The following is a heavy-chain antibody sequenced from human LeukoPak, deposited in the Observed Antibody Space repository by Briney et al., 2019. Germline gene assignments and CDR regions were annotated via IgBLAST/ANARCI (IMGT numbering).Heavy chain of an antibody. CDR1: GFTFSSYA. CDR2: ISGSGGST. Sequence: PGGSLRLSCAASGFTFSSYAMSWVRQAPGKGLEWVSAISGSGGSTYYADSMKGRFTISRDNSKNTLYLQMNSLRAEDTAVYYCAKSLSAGTTISAFDIWGQGTMVTVSS. J-gene: IGHJ3*02. D-gene: IGHD1-7*01. CDR3: AKSLSAGTTISAFDI. V-gene: IGHV3-23*01.